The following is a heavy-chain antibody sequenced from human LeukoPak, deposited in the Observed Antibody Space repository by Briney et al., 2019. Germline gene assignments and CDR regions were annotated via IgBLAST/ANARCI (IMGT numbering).Heavy chain of an antibody. Sequence: SVKVSCKASGGTFSSYAISWVRQAPGQGLEWMGGIIPIFGTANYAQKFQGRVTITADESTSTAYMELSSLRSEDTAVYYCARGSGLHLFGAVGYYYMDVWGKGTTVTVSS. D-gene: IGHD5-24*01. CDR2: IIPIFGTA. CDR3: ARGSGLHLFGAVGYYYMDV. V-gene: IGHV1-69*13. J-gene: IGHJ6*03. CDR1: GGTFSSYA.